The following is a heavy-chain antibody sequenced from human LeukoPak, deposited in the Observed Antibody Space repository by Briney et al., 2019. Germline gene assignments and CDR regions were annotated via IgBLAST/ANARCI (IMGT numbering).Heavy chain of an antibody. CDR3: AREPAAGNYYYYMDV. Sequence: PGGSLRLSCAASGFTFSSYWMSWVRQAPGKGLEWVANIKQDGSEKYYVDSVKGRFTFSRDNAKNSLYLQMNSLRAEDTAVYYCAREPAAGNYYYYMDVWGKGTTVTISS. CDR2: IKQDGSEK. V-gene: IGHV3-7*01. D-gene: IGHD6-13*01. J-gene: IGHJ6*03. CDR1: GFTFSSYW.